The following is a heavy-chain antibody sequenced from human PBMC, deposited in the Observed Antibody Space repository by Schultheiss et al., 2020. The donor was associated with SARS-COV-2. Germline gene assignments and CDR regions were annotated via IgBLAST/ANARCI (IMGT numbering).Heavy chain of an antibody. J-gene: IGHJ3*02. CDR2: IIPIFGTA. V-gene: IGHV1-69*05. Sequence: SVKVSCKASGGTFSSYAISWVRQAPGQGLEWMGGIIPIFGTANYAQKFQGRVTMTRDTSTSTVYMELSSLRSEDTAVYYCARGSSSGWYDAFDIWGQGTMVTVSS. D-gene: IGHD6-19*01. CDR3: ARGSSSGWYDAFDI. CDR1: GGTFSSYA.